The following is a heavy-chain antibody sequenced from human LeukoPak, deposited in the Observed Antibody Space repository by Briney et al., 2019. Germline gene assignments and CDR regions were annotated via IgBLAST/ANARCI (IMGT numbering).Heavy chain of an antibody. CDR2: ISGSGGST. V-gene: IGHV3-23*01. J-gene: IGHJ4*02. CDR1: GFTFSSYA. CDR3: AKHIAVAGTGYFDY. D-gene: IGHD6-19*01. Sequence: GGSLRLSCAASGFTFSSYAMSWVRQAPGKGLEWVSAISGSGGSTYYADSVKGRFTISRDNSKNTLYLQVNSLRAEDTAVYYCAKHIAVAGTGYFDYWGQGTLVTVSS.